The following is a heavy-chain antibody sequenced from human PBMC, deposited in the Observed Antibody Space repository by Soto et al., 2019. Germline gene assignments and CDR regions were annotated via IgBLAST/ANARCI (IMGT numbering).Heavy chain of an antibody. CDR3: ARLGFVGEGDF. V-gene: IGHV3-74*01. CDR1: GFTFSRYW. D-gene: IGHD3-16*01. Sequence: EVQLAESGGGLIQPGGSLRLSCATSGFTFSRYWIHWVRQAPGEGLVWVSRISGDGVHTDYAESVKGRFTASRDIAKSTGYLQMNNLRAEDTAIYYCARLGFVGEGDFWGQGILVTVSS. J-gene: IGHJ4*02. CDR2: ISGDGVHT.